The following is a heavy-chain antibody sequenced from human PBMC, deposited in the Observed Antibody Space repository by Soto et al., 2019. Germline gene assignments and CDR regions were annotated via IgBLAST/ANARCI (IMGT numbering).Heavy chain of an antibody. CDR3: ERDQTQNFWSGLGSYRMDV. J-gene: IGHJ6*02. V-gene: IGHV3-30*03. CDR2: ISFSGGNI. Sequence: PGGSLRLSCAASGFTFSTYFIHWVRQAPGQGLEWVAAISFSGGNIYYADSVKGRFTISRDNSKNTLYLEMSNLRAEDTALYFCERDQTQNFWSGLGSYRMDVWGQGTSVTVSS. D-gene: IGHD3-3*01. CDR1: GFTFSTYF.